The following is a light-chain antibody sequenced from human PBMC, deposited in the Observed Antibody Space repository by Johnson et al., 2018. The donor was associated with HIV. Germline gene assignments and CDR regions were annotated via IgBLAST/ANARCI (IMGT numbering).Light chain of an antibody. Sequence: HSVLTQPPSVSAAPGQKVTISCSGSSSNIGNNYVSWYQQLPRTAPKLLIYDNNKRPSGIPDRFSASTSRTSATLAFTALQTGDDADYYFAAWNSSLRTGFFGNGTKFTVL. J-gene: IGLJ1*01. CDR3: AAWNSSLRTGF. CDR2: DNN. CDR1: SSNIGNNY. V-gene: IGLV1-51*01.